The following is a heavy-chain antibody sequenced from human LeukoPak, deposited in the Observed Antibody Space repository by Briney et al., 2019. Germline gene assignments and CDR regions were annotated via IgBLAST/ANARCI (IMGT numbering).Heavy chain of an antibody. D-gene: IGHD4-11*01. J-gene: IGHJ4*02. CDR2: ISSSSSYI. CDR1: GFTFSSYS. Sequence: GGSLRLSCAASGFTFSSYSMNWVRQAPGKGLEWVSSISSSSSYIYYADSVKGRFTISRDNAKNSLYLQMNSLRAEDTAVYYCASSNYPSRSFDYWGQGTLVTVSS. V-gene: IGHV3-21*01. CDR3: ASSNYPSRSFDY.